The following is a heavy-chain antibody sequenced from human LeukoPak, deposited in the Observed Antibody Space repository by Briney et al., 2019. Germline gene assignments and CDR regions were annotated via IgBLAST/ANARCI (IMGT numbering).Heavy chain of an antibody. J-gene: IGHJ6*04. D-gene: IGHD3-10*01. CDR3: ARHPGYGSGSYYYYYYGMDV. V-gene: IGHV4-61*02. Sequence: SQTLSLTCTVSGGSISSGSYYWSWIRQPAGKGLEWIGRIYTSGSTNYNPSLKSRVTISVDTSKNQFSLKLSSVTAADTAVYYCARHPGYGSGSYYYYYYGMDVWGKGTTVTVSS. CDR2: IYTSGST. CDR1: GGSISSGSYY.